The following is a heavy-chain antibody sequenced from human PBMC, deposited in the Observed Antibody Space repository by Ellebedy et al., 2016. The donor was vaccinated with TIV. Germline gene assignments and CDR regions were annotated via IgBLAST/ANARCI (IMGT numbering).Heavy chain of an antibody. CDR3: AREKWELHFMHYYYGMDV. Sequence: AASVKVSCKASGYTFTSYAMHWVRQAPGQRLEWMGWINAGNGYTKYSQNFQGRVTITRDTSASTVYMELNSLRSEDTAVYYCAREKWELHFMHYYYGMDVWGQGTTVTVSS. D-gene: IGHD1-26*01. CDR1: GYTFTSYA. J-gene: IGHJ6*02. CDR2: INAGNGYT. V-gene: IGHV1-3*01.